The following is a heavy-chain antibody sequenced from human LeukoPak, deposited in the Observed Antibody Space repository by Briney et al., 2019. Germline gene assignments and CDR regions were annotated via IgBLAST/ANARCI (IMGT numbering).Heavy chain of an antibody. CDR3: ARHPRAAAGGS. J-gene: IGHJ5*02. V-gene: IGHV1-2*02. CDR1: GYTFTGYY. CDR2: INPNSGGT. Sequence: GASVKVSCKASGYTFTGYYMHWVRQAPGQGLEWMGWINPNSGGTTYAQKFQGRVTMTRDTSISTAYMELSRLRSDDTAVYYCARHPRAAAGGSWCQGTLVTVSS. D-gene: IGHD6-13*01.